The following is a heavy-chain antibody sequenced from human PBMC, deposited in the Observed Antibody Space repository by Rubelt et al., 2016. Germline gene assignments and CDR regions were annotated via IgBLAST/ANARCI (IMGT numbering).Heavy chain of an antibody. D-gene: IGHD1-26*01. J-gene: IGHJ6*02. CDR1: GGSFSGYY. CDR3: ARGTMGFHYYYYGMDV. Sequence: QVQLQQWGAGLLKPSETLSLTCAVYGGSFSGYYWSWIRQPPGKGLEWIGEINHSGSTNYNPSLKSRVTITVDTSQNQCSLKLSSVTAAETAVYYWARGTMGFHYYYYGMDVWGQGTTVTVSS. CDR2: INHSGST. V-gene: IGHV4-34*01.